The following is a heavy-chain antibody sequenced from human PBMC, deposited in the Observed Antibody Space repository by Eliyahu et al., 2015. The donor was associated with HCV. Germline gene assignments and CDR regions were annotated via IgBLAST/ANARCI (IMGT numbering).Heavy chain of an antibody. J-gene: IGHJ6*02. V-gene: IGHV3-9*01. Sequence: SWNSGSIGYADPVKGRFTISRDNAKNSLYLQMNSLRAEDTALYYCAKDKRDGSGSYYPYYYYGMDVWGQGTTVTVSS. CDR2: SWNSGSI. CDR3: AKDKRDGSGSYYPYYYYGMDV. D-gene: IGHD3-10*01.